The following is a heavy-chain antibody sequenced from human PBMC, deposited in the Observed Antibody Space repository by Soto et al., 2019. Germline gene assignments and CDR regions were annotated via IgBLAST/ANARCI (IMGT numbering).Heavy chain of an antibody. CDR3: ARTIFGVTMPYYFDY. D-gene: IGHD3-3*01. CDR1: GGTFSSYA. V-gene: IGHV1-69*06. CDR2: IIPIFGTA. Sequence: QVQLVQSGAEVKKPGSSVKVSCKASGGTFSSYAISWVRQAPGQGLEWMGGIIPIFGTANYAQKFQGRVTITEDKSTSTAYMELSSLRSEDTAVYYCARTIFGVTMPYYFDYWGQGTLVTVSS. J-gene: IGHJ4*02.